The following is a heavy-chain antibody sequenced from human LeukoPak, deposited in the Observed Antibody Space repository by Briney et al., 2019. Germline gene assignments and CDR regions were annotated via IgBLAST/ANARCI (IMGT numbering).Heavy chain of an antibody. CDR1: GGSISSYY. CDR3: ARGPSSGYSSSWYFDY. D-gene: IGHD6-13*01. CDR2: IYYSGST. Sequence: SETLSLTCTVSGGSISSYYWSWIRQHPGKGLEWIGYIYYSGSTYYNPSLKSRVTISVGTSKNQFSLKLSSVTAADTAVYYCARGPSSGYSSSWYFDYWGQGTLVTVSS. V-gene: IGHV4-59*06. J-gene: IGHJ4*02.